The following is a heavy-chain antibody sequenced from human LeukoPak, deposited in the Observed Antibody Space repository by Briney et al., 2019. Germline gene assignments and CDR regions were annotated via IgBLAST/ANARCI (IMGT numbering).Heavy chain of an antibody. J-gene: IGHJ4*02. D-gene: IGHD2/OR15-2a*01. CDR1: GGSISSYF. CDR2: IYSSGST. Sequence: SETLSLTCTVSGGSISSYFWSWIRQPAGKGLEWIGRIYSSGSTYYIPSLKSRVTISVDTSKNQFSLKVTSVTAADTAVYYCARGISTTGHDYWGQGTLVTVSS. CDR3: ARGISTTGHDY. V-gene: IGHV4-4*07.